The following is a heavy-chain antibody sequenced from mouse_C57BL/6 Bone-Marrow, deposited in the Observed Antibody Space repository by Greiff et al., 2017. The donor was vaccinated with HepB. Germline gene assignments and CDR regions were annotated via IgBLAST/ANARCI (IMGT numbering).Heavy chain of an antibody. CDR1: GYSFTGYY. CDR2: INPSTGGT. CDR3: ARNYGNYPAMDY. Sequence: LMESGPELVKPGASVKISCKASGYSFTGYYMNWVKQSPEKSLEWIGEINPSTGGTTYNQKFKAKATLTVDKSSSTAYMQLKSLTSEDSAVYYCARNYGNYPAMDYWGQGTSVTVSS. J-gene: IGHJ4*01. D-gene: IGHD2-1*01. V-gene: IGHV1-42*01.